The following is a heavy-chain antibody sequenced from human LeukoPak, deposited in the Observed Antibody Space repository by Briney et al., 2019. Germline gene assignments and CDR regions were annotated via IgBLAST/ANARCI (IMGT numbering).Heavy chain of an antibody. CDR3: ARGDYYDSSGFDP. J-gene: IGHJ5*02. Sequence: SETLSLTCTVSGGSISSYYWSWIRQPPGKGLEWIGYIYYSGSTNYNPSLKSRVTISVDTSKNQFSLKLSSVTAADTAVYYCARGDYYDSSGFDPWGQGTLVTVSS. D-gene: IGHD3-22*01. CDR1: GGSISSYY. V-gene: IGHV4-59*01. CDR2: IYYSGST.